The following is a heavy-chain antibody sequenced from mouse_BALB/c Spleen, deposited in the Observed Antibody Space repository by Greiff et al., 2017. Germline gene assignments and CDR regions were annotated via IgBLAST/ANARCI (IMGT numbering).Heavy chain of an antibody. CDR2: IDPANGNT. D-gene: IGHD2-3*01. CDR1: GYSFTGYN. J-gene: IGHJ3*01. Sequence: EVQLQQSGPELEKPGASVKISCKASGYSFTGYNMNWVKQRPEQGLEWIGRIDPANGNTKHDPKFQGKATITADTSSNTAYLQLSSLTSEDTAVYYCARSYEDWGQGTLVTVSA. V-gene: IGHV14-3*02. CDR3: ARSYED.